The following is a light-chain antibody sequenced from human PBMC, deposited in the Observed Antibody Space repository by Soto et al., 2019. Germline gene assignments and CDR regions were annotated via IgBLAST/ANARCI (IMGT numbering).Light chain of an antibody. V-gene: IGKV1-5*01. Sequence: DIQMAQSPSTLSASMGDRVTITCRASDSIHRWLAWYQQKPGTAPKVLIYDASTLESGVPLRFSGSGSGTNFILTISSLQPDDFATYYCQHYGGLWTFGLGTKVDIK. CDR3: QHYGGLWT. CDR2: DAS. CDR1: DSIHRW. J-gene: IGKJ1*01.